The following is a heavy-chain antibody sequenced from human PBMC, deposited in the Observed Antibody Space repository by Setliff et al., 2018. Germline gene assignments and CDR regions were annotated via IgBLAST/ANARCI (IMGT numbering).Heavy chain of an antibody. D-gene: IGHD2-21*02. J-gene: IGHJ4*02. V-gene: IGHV3-21*01. Sequence: GGSLRLSCAASGFTFSSYSMNWVRQAPGKGLEWVSSIGTTGIINYADSVKGRFNISRDNVKNSLNLQMNSLRAEDTAVYYCARGKTDLAYWGQGTLVTVS. CDR1: GFTFSSYS. CDR3: ARGKTDLAY. CDR2: IGTTGII.